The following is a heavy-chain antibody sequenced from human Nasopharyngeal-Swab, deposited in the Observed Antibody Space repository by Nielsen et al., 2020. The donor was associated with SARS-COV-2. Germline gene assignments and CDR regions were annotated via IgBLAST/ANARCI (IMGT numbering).Heavy chain of an antibody. Sequence: SETLSLTCVVYGGSFTSYYWGWIRQPPGKGLEWIAEINHSGSTHYNPSRKSRVTISLDTSKNQFSLKLSSLTAADTAVYYCARGLSGVVPAPILGLGPFYSYYYMDVWGKGTTVTVSS. V-gene: IGHV4-34*01. J-gene: IGHJ6*03. CDR3: ARGLSGVVPAPILGLGPFYSYYYMDV. D-gene: IGHD2-2*01. CDR1: GGSFTSYY. CDR2: INHSGST.